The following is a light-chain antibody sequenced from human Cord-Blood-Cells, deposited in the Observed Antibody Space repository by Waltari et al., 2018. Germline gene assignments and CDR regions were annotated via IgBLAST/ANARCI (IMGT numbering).Light chain of an antibody. CDR3: QQRSNWLT. CDR2: DAS. V-gene: IGKV3-11*01. J-gene: IGKJ4*01. CDR1: QSVTSY. Sequence: EIVLTQSPATLSLSPGVRATLSCRASQSVTSYLAWYQQKPGQAPRLLIYDASNRATGIQARFSGSGSGTDFTLTISSLEPEDFAVYYCQQRSNWLTFGGGTKVEIK.